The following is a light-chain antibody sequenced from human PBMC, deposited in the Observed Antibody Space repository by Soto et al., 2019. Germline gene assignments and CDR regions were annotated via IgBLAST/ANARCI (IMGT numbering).Light chain of an antibody. CDR1: QSISSW. CDR3: QQYNSYSPT. V-gene: IGKV1-5*03. Sequence: DIQMTHSPSTLSASVGDRVTITCRASQSISSWLAWYQQKPGKAPKLLIYKASSLESGVPSRFSGSGSGTEFTLTISSLKPDDFATYYCQQYNSYSPTFGQGNKLEIK. CDR2: KAS. J-gene: IGKJ2*01.